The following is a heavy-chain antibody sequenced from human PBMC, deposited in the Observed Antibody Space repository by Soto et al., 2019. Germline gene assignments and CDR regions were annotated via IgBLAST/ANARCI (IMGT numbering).Heavy chain of an antibody. CDR2: INPNSGNT. CDR3: ARAYGDSPGLFDY. V-gene: IGHV1-8*01. J-gene: IGHJ4*02. D-gene: IGHD4-17*01. CDR1: GYAFTSYD. Sequence: ASGKVCFKASGYAFTSYDINLVRQATGQGLEWMGWINPNSGNTGDAKKFQGRVTMTRNTSISTAYMELSSLRSEDTAVYYCARAYGDSPGLFDYWGQGTLVTVS.